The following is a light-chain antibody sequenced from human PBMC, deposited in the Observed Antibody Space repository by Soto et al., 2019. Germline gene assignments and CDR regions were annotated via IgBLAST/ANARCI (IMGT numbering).Light chain of an antibody. CDR3: QQRSNWPLIT. CDR1: QSVSSY. J-gene: IGKJ5*01. CDR2: DAS. Sequence: EIVLTQSPATLSLSPGARAPLSCRARQSVSSYLAWYQQQPGQAPRLLIYDASNRATGIPARFSGSGSGTDFTLTISSLEPEDFAVYYCQQRSNWPLITFGQGTRLEI. V-gene: IGKV3-11*01.